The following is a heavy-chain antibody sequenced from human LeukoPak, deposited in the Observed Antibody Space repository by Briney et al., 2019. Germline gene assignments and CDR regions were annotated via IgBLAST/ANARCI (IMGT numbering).Heavy chain of an antibody. J-gene: IGHJ3*02. CDR3: ARGSGLAAIDI. CDR2: IYSGGST. Sequence: GGSLRLSCAASGFTVSSNYMSWVRQAPGKGLEWVSVIYSGGSTYYADPVKGRFTISRDNSKNTLYLQMNSLRAEDTAVYYCARGSGLAAIDIWGQGTMVTVSS. V-gene: IGHV3-53*01. D-gene: IGHD3-3*01. CDR1: GFTVSSNY.